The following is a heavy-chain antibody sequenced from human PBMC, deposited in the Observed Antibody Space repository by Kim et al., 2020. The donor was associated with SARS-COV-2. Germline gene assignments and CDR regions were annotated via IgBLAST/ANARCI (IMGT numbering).Heavy chain of an antibody. V-gene: IGHV3-21*01. J-gene: IGHJ4*02. CDR3: ARGYKTTLGY. CDR1: GFTFSSYS. CDR2: ISSSNSYI. Sequence: GGSLRLSCAASGFTFSSYSMNWVRQAPGKGLEWVSSISSSNSYIYYADSLKGRFTISRDNAKNSLYLQMNSLRAEDTAVYYCARGYKTTLGYWGQGTLVT. D-gene: IGHD1-20*01.